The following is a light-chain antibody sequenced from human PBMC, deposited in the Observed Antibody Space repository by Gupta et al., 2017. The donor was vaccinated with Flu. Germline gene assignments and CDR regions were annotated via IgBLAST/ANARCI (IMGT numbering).Light chain of an antibody. V-gene: IGKV4-1*01. Sequence: DIVMTPSPDSLAVSLGERATINCKPSRSLLYSSNNKNYLAWYQQKPGQPPKLLIYWASVREAGVPDRFSGSGSGTDFTLTISSLQTEDVAVYYCHQYYGTLPWTFGQGTKVEI. CDR1: RSLLYSSNNKNY. CDR3: HQYYGTLPWT. CDR2: WAS. J-gene: IGKJ1*01.